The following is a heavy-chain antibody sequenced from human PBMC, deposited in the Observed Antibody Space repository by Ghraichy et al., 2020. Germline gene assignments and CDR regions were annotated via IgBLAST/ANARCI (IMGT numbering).Heavy chain of an antibody. D-gene: IGHD2-21*01. Sequence: GGSLRLSCAASGFPFSSYWMTWVRQAPGKGLEWVANIKLDGSEKYYVDSVKGRFTISRDNAKNSLYLQMNSLRDEDTAVYYCAKGAHSDTWGQGTLVTVSS. CDR3: AKGAHSDT. V-gene: IGHV3-7*01. CDR1: GFPFSSYW. J-gene: IGHJ5*02. CDR2: IKLDGSEK.